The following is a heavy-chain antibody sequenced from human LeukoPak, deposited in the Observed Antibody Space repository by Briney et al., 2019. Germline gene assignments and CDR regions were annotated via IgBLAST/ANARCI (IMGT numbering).Heavy chain of an antibody. V-gene: IGHV4-59*01. CDR2: RYYSGST. J-gene: IGHJ1*01. CDR3: ARVRGDFEAD. Sequence: SETLSLTCSVSSGSISSYYWTWLRQPPGKGLEWIGYRYYSGSTTYNPSLKSRVTISVDTSKSQFSLKLISVTAADTAIYYCARVRGDFEADWGQGTLVTVSS. D-gene: IGHD3-16*01. CDR1: SGSISSYY.